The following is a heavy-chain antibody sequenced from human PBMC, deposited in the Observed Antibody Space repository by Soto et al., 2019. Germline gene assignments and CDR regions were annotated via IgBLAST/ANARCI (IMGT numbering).Heavy chain of an antibody. J-gene: IGHJ6*02. D-gene: IGHD3-3*02. Sequence: PXESLTISFTGSGYSFTSYWISLVRQMPGKGLEWMGRIDPSDSYTNYSPSLQGHVTISADKSISTAYLQWSSLKASDTDMYYCARLPSPDPFYGMDVWGQGTTVTVSS. CDR2: IDPSDSYT. CDR1: GYSFTSYW. V-gene: IGHV5-10-1*01. CDR3: ARLPSPDPFYGMDV.